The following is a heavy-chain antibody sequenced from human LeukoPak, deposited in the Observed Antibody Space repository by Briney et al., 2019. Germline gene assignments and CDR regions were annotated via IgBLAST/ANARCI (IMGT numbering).Heavy chain of an antibody. CDR3: ARGRGFDP. Sequence: SETLSLTCAVYGGSFSGYYWSWIRQPPGKGLEWIGEINHSGSTNYNPSLKSRVTISVDTSKNQFSLKLSSVTAADTAVYYCARGRGFDPWGQGTLVTVSS. CDR1: GGSFSGYY. CDR2: INHSGST. J-gene: IGHJ5*02. V-gene: IGHV4-34*01.